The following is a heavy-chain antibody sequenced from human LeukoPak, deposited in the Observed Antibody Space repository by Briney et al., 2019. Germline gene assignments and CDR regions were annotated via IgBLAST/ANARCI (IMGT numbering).Heavy chain of an antibody. D-gene: IGHD2-15*01. Sequence: GGSLRLSCAASGLIFSSYSMNWVRQAPGKGLEWVSSISTSSSYIYYADSVKGRFTISRDNARNSLYLQMNTLRAEDTAVYSCARGADGVSSNSRGWFDPWGQGTLVTVSS. CDR3: ARGADGVSSNSRGWFDP. J-gene: IGHJ5*02. CDR2: ISTSSSYI. V-gene: IGHV3-21*01. CDR1: GLIFSSYS.